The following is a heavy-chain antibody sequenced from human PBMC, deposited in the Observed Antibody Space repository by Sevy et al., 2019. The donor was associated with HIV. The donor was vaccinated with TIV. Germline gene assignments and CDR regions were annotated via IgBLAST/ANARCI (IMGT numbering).Heavy chain of an antibody. CDR1: GGSISSYY. Sequence: SETLSLTCTVSGGSISSYYWSWIRQPAGKGLEWIGRIYTSGSTNYNPSLKSRVTMSVDTSKNQFSLKLGSVTAADTAVYYCAGATLYCSSTSCYIDRPYYYYYMDVWGKGTTVTVSS. J-gene: IGHJ6*03. V-gene: IGHV4-4*07. CDR2: IYTSGST. CDR3: AGATLYCSSTSCYIDRPYYYYYMDV. D-gene: IGHD2-2*02.